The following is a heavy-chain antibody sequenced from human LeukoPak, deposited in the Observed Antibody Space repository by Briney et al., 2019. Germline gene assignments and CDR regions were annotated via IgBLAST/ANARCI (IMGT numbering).Heavy chain of an antibody. V-gene: IGHV3-21*01. CDR3: ARDPPGAHFDY. J-gene: IGHJ4*02. D-gene: IGHD7-27*01. Sequence: GGSLRLSCATSGFTVSTNYMNWVRQAPGKGLEWVSYISAGSTNIFYADSFKGRFTISRDNAQNSLYLQMNSLRAEDTAVYYCARDPPGAHFDYWGQGTLVTVSS. CDR1: GFTVSTNY. CDR2: ISAGSTNI.